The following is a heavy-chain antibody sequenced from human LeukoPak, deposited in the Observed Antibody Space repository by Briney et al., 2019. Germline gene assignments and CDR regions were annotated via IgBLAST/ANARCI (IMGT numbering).Heavy chain of an antibody. Sequence: GESLKISCKGSGYSFTSYWISWVRQMPGKGLEWMGRFDPSDSYSNYSPSFQGHVAIPADKSISTAYLQWKSLKASDTAMYYCARYDISAYRDDYWGQGTLVTVYS. J-gene: IGHJ4*02. CDR2: FDPSDSYS. CDR1: GYSFTSYW. CDR3: ARYDISAYRDDY. D-gene: IGHD3-22*01. V-gene: IGHV5-10-1*01.